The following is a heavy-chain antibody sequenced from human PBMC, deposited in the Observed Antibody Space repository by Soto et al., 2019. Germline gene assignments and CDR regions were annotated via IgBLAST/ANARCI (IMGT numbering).Heavy chain of an antibody. CDR3: ARLYSGSRLDY. CDR2: INPSIGST. V-gene: IGHV1-46*02. Sequence: QVQLVQSGAEVKKPGASVKVSCKASGYTFNTYNMYWVRQAPGQGLEWMGVINPSIGSTNYAQKFQGRVIMTRYTSTSTVYMELSTLRSDDTAVYYCARLYSGSRLDYWGQGTLVTVSS. CDR1: GYTFNTYN. J-gene: IGHJ4*02. D-gene: IGHD1-26*01.